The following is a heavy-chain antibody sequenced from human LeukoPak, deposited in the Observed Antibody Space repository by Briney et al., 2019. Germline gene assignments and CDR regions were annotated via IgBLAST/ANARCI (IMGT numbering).Heavy chain of an antibody. CDR3: ARPNYYDSSRGAYDI. V-gene: IGHV4-30-2*03. J-gene: IGHJ3*02. CDR2: IYYSGST. Sequence: SETLSLTCAVSGGSISSGDYSWSWIRQPPGKGLEWIGSIYYSGSTYYNPSLKSRVTISVDTSKNQFSLKLSSVTAADTAVYYCARPNYYDSSRGAYDIWGQGTMVTVSS. CDR1: GGSISSGDYS. D-gene: IGHD3-22*01.